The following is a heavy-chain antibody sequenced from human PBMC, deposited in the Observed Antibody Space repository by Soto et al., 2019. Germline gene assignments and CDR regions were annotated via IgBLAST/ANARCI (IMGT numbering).Heavy chain of an antibody. CDR2: VSSSGTTM. D-gene: IGHD7-27*01. V-gene: IGHV3-11*01. CDR3: ARTNWGPYYYYGMDV. CDR1: GFPFSDYY. Sequence: GGSLRLSCAASGFPFSDYYMSWIRLAPGKGLEWVSYVSSSGTTMYYADSVKGRSTISRDNAKKSLYLQMNSLRAEDTAVYYCARTNWGPYYYYGMDVWGQGTTVSVSS. J-gene: IGHJ6*02.